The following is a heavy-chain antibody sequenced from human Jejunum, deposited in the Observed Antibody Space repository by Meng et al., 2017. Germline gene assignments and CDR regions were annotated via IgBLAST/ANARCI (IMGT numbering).Heavy chain of an antibody. J-gene: IGHJ6*02. D-gene: IGHD3-16*01. V-gene: IGHV3-48*03. CDR3: AREWGSEVAMDV. CDR2: IDEGGNGR. CDR1: GFTFSDYE. Sequence: GESLKISCEASGFTFSDYEMNWVRQAPGKGLEWVSYIDEGGNGRYYADAVRGRFIVSRDNAKNSVFLEMTSLRVEDTASYYCAREWGSEVAMDVWGLGTTVTVSS.